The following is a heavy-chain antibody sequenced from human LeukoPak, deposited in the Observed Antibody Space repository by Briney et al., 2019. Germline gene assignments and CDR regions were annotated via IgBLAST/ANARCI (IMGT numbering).Heavy chain of an antibody. J-gene: IGHJ4*02. CDR1: GYSFNNYW. D-gene: IGHD5-18*01. Sequence: GESLKISCKGSGYSFNNYWIGWVRQMPGKGLEWMGIIYPGDSNTRYSPSFHGQVTISADKSISTAYLQWSSLKASDTAMYYCARAMGTVNFDYWGQGTLVTVSS. CDR2: IYPGDSNT. V-gene: IGHV5-51*01. CDR3: ARAMGTVNFDY.